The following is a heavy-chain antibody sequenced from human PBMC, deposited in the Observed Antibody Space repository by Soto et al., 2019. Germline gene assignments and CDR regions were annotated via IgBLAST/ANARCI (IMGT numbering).Heavy chain of an antibody. V-gene: IGHV5-10-1*01. J-gene: IGHJ6*02. CDR2: IDPSDSYT. CDR3: ASSPRGYCSSTSCRELGNYYGMDV. Sequence: PGESLKISCKGSGHSFTSYWISWVRQMPGKGLEWMGRIDPSDSYTNYSPSFQGHVTISADKSISTAYLQWSSLKASDTAMYYCASSPRGYCSSTSCRELGNYYGMDVWGQGTTVTVSS. D-gene: IGHD2-2*01. CDR1: GHSFTSYW.